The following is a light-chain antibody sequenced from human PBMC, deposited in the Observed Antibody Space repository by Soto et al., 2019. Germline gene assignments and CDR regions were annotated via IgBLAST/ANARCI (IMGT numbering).Light chain of an antibody. V-gene: IGLV2-14*01. CDR3: SSYASATTYV. J-gene: IGLJ1*01. CDR1: GRDIGAYDY. CDR2: EVS. Sequence: QSALTQPASVSGSPGQSITISCSGSGRDIGAYDYVSWYQHPPGNAHKLMIHEVSDPPSGISNRSAGSKSGNTASLTISGLQADEEADYYCSSYASATTYVFGTGTKLTVL.